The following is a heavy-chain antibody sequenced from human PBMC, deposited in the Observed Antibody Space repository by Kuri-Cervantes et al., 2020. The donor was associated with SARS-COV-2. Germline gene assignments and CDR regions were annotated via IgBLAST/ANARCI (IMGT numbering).Heavy chain of an antibody. CDR2: ISFDGNSE. CDR3: ARGYGGSYRDYFDY. J-gene: IGHJ4*02. V-gene: IGHV3-30-3*01. Sequence: GESLKISCAASGFSFRTYAMHWVRQAPGKGLEWVAVISFDGNSEDYADSVKGRFTISRDNSKNTLYLQMNSLRAEDTAVYYCARGYGGSYRDYFDYWGQGTLVTVSS. CDR1: GFSFRTYA. D-gene: IGHD1-26*01.